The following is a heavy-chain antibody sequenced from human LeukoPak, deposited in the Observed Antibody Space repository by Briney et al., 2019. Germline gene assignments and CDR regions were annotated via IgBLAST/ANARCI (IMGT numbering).Heavy chain of an antibody. CDR1: GGSVSSHY. Sequence: SETLSLTCTVSGGSVSSHYWSWIRQPPGKGLEWMGYTYYSGSTHYNPSLTSRVTISVDTSKNQFSLRLSSVTAADTAIYYCARGPFRGTGDGALDIWGQGTVVTVS. D-gene: IGHD1-26*01. J-gene: IGHJ3*02. CDR3: ARGPFRGTGDGALDI. CDR2: TYYSGST. V-gene: IGHV4-59*02.